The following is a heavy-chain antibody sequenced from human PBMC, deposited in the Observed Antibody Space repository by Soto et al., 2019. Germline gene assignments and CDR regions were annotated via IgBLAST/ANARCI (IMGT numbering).Heavy chain of an antibody. CDR3: ARGAAAVMRYYYYYGMDV. Sequence: SVKVSCKASGGTFSSYAISWVRQAPGQGLEWMGGIIPIFGTANYAQKFQGRVTITADESTSTAYMELSSLRSEDTAVYYCARGAAAVMRYYYYYGMDVWGQGTTVTVSS. CDR2: IIPIFGTA. J-gene: IGHJ6*02. V-gene: IGHV1-69*13. CDR1: GGTFSSYA. D-gene: IGHD6-13*01.